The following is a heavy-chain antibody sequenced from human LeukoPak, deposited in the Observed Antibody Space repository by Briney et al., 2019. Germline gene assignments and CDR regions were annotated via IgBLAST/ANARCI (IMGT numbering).Heavy chain of an antibody. D-gene: IGHD5-12*01. Sequence: ASVKVSCKASGYTFTSYDINWVRQATGQGLEWMGWMNPNSGSTGYAQKFQGRVTITRNTSISTAYMELSGLRSEDTTVYYCARGRSTGYPYYFEYWGQGTLVTVSS. CDR2: MNPNSGST. CDR1: GYTFTSYD. CDR3: ARGRSTGYPYYFEY. J-gene: IGHJ4*02. V-gene: IGHV1-8*03.